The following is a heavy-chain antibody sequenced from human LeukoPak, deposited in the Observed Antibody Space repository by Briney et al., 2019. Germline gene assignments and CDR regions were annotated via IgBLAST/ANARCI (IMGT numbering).Heavy chain of an antibody. CDR2: IYHSGST. V-gene: IGHV4-30-2*01. Sequence: PSQTLSLTCTVSGGSISSGSYYWSWIRQAPGKGLEWIGYIYHSGSTYYNPSLKSRVTISVDRSKNQFSLKLSSVTAADTAVYYCARVQGSGDWYYYYMDVWGKGTTVTVSS. J-gene: IGHJ6*03. CDR1: GGSISSGSYY. D-gene: IGHD2-21*01. CDR3: ARVQGSGDWYYYYMDV.